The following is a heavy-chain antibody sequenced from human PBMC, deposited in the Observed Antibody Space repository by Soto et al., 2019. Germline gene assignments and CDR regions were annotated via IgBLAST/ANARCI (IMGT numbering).Heavy chain of an antibody. Sequence: QVQLVESGGGVVQPGKSLRLSCAASGFIFSNYGMHWVRQSPGKGLEWVALISFDGKNRNYADSVKGRFTIYRDNPKNTLYLSMNSFLPADTAFYYCAQRGGVVGGSEHPFFEYWGQGTLVTFAS. CDR1: GFIFSNYG. CDR3: AQRGGVVGGSEHPFFEY. CDR2: ISFDGKNR. V-gene: IGHV3-30*18. D-gene: IGHD1-26*01. J-gene: IGHJ4*02.